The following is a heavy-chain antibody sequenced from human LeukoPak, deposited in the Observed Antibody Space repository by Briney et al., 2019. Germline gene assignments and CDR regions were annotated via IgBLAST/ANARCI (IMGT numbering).Heavy chain of an antibody. CDR2: VIPIFGTA. CDR3: ARYRGYYYYYMDV. J-gene: IGHJ6*03. V-gene: IGHV1-69*13. CDR1: GGTFSSYA. D-gene: IGHD1-26*01. Sequence: GASVKVSCKASGGTFSSYAISWVRQAPGQGLEWMGGVIPIFGTANYAQKFQGRVTITADESTSTAYMELSSLRSEDTAVYYCARYRGYYYYYMDVWGKGTTVTISS.